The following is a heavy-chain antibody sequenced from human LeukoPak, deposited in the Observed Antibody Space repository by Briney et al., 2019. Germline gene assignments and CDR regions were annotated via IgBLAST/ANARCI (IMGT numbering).Heavy chain of an antibody. CDR3: ARDLNGQDWFDP. Sequence: PSETLSLTCTVSGGSISSYYWSWIRQPPGKGLEWIGYIYYSGSTNYNPSLKSRVTISVDTSKNQFSLKLSSVTAADTAVYYCARDLNGQDWFDPWGQGTLVTVSS. V-gene: IGHV4-59*01. CDR2: IYYSGST. J-gene: IGHJ5*02. CDR1: GGSISSYY.